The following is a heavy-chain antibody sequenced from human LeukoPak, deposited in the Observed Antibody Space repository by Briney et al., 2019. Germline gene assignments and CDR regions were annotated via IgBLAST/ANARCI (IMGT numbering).Heavy chain of an antibody. CDR1: GGTFSSYA. Sequence: ASVKVSCKASGGTFSSYAISWVRQAPGQGLEWMGGIIPIFGTANYAQKFQGRVTITTDESTSTAYMELSSLRSEDTAVYYCARDSSSGWYHEYWGQGTLVTVSS. CDR2: IIPIFGTA. J-gene: IGHJ4*02. CDR3: ARDSSSGWYHEY. D-gene: IGHD6-19*01. V-gene: IGHV1-69*05.